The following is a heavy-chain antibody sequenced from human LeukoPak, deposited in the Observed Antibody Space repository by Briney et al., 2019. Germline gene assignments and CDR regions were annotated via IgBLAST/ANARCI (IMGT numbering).Heavy chain of an antibody. D-gene: IGHD4-17*01. J-gene: IGHJ6*02. Sequence: GGSLRLSCAASGFTFSSYWMSWVRQAPGKGLEWVANIKQDGSGKYYVDSVKGRFTISRDNAKNSLYLQMNSLRAEDTAVYYCARDPGLDYGDNYYYYGMDVWGQGTTVTVSS. CDR3: ARDPGLDYGDNYYYYGMDV. V-gene: IGHV3-7*01. CDR1: GFTFSSYW. CDR2: IKQDGSGK.